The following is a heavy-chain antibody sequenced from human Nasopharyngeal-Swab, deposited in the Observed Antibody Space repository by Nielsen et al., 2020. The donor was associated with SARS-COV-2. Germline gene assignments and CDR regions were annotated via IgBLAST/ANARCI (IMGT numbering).Heavy chain of an antibody. CDR2: IYYSGST. V-gene: IGHV4-61*08. CDR3: ARDLVGATNYFDY. D-gene: IGHD1-26*01. J-gene: IGHJ4*02. Sequence: SETLSLTCTVSGGSISSGGYYWSWIRQAPGKGLEWIGYIYYSGSTNYNPSLKSRVTISVDTSKNQFSLKLSSVTAADTAVYYCARDLVGATNYFDYWGQGTLVTVSS. CDR1: GGSISSGGYY.